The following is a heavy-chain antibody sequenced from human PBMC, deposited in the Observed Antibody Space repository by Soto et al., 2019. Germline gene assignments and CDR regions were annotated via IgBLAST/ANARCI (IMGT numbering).Heavy chain of an antibody. CDR1: GFNFSDYY. CDR3: ARGLGGSYFIAY. Sequence: QVQLVESGGGLVKPGGSLRLSCAVSGFNFSDYYMTWIRQAPGKGLEWISYISTNSRYIKYADSIKGRFTISRDNAKSSVYLQMNSLIAQDTAIDYCARGLGGSYFIAYWGQGTLVTVSS. J-gene: IGHJ4*02. V-gene: IGHV3-11*06. D-gene: IGHD3-10*01. CDR2: ISTNSRYI.